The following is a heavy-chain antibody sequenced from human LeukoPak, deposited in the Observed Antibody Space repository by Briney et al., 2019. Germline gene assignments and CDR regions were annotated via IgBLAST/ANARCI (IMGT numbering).Heavy chain of an antibody. CDR2: IRGSGGST. V-gene: IGHV3-23*01. Sequence: GGSLRLSCAASGFTFSSYAMNWVRQAPEKGLEWVSAIRGSGGSTNFADSVKGRFTISRDNSKNTMYLQLTSLRAEDTAVYYCAKELSDSSYGDAFDMWGQGTIVTFSS. CDR3: AKELSDSSYGDAFDM. CDR1: GFTFSSYA. D-gene: IGHD2-2*01. J-gene: IGHJ3*02.